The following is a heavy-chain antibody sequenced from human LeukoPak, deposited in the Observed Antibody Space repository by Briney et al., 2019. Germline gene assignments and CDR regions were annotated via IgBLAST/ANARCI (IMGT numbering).Heavy chain of an antibody. V-gene: IGHV4-61*01. J-gene: IGHJ5*02. CDR2: IYYSGST. Sequence: SETLSLTCTVSGGSVSSGSYYWSWIRQPPGKGLEWIGYIYYSGSTNYNPSLKSRVTISVDTSKNQFSLKLSSVTAADTAVYYCTRELTDTAMVTFSDPGVWFDPWGQGTLVTVSS. CDR1: GGSVSSGSYY. D-gene: IGHD5-18*01. CDR3: TRELTDTAMVTFSDPGVWFDP.